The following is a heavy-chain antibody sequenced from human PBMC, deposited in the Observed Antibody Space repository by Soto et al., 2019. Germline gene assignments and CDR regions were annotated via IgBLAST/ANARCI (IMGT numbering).Heavy chain of an antibody. CDR3: ARVLHYGSGSYSPYGMDV. V-gene: IGHV1-69*01. J-gene: IGHJ6*02. D-gene: IGHD3-10*01. CDR1: GVSFNNNG. Sequence: QVQLVQSGAEVKKPGSSVKVSCKTSGVSFNNNGIGWVRQAPGHGLEWMGGVSPPFRTSNYARKFQGRISITAHASTGTVNMELSSLTSEDTAQYYCARVLHYGSGSYSPYGMDVWGQGTTVTVSS. CDR2: VSPPFRTS.